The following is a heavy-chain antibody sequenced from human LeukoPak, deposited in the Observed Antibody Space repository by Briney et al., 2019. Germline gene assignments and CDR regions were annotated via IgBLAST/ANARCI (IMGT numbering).Heavy chain of an antibody. CDR3: TRLKFDGGWFDP. J-gene: IGHJ5*02. CDR2: IRSKANSYAT. D-gene: IGHD3-16*01. V-gene: IGHV3-73*01. Sequence: GGSLRLSCAASGFTFSGSAMHWVRQASGKGLEWVGRIRSKANSYATAYAASVKGRFTISRDDSKYTAYLQMNSLKTEDTAVYYCTRLKFDGGWFDPWGQGTLVTVSS. CDR1: GFTFSGSA.